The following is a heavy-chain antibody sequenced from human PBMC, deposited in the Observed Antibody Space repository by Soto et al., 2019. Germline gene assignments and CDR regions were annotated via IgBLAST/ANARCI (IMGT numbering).Heavy chain of an antibody. CDR1: GGTFSSYA. CDR2: IIPIFGTA. D-gene: IGHD4-17*01. J-gene: IGHJ5*02. CDR3: ARYGDYDHLRWFDP. Sequence: QVQLVQSGAEVKKPGSSVKVSCKASGGTFSSYAISWVRQAPGQGLEWMGGIIPIFGTANYAQKFQGRVTITADEPTSTAYMELSSLRSEDTAVYYCARYGDYDHLRWFDPWGQGTLVTVSS. V-gene: IGHV1-69*01.